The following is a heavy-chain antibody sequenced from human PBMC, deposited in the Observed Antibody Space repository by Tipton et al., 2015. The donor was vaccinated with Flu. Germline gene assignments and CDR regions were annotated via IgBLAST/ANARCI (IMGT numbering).Heavy chain of an antibody. CDR1: GYYIRTSNYY. D-gene: IGHD4-11*01. CDR2: IFHSGNS. CDR3: ARRDYSNYVSDPKNWFDP. Sequence: TLSLTCAVSGYYIRTSNYYWGWIRQPPGKGLEWIGNIFHSGNSYHNPSLQSRVTISIDTSKNQFSLKLSSVTAADTAVYYCARRDYSNYVSDPKNWFDPWGQGALVTVSS. J-gene: IGHJ5*02. V-gene: IGHV4-38-2*01.